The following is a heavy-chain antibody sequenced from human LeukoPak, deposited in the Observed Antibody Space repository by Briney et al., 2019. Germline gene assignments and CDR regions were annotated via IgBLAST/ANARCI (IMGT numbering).Heavy chain of an antibody. V-gene: IGHV3-23*01. CDR2: ISGSGGST. Sequence: GGSPRLSCAASGFTFSSYAMSWVRQAPGKGLEWVSAISGSGGSTYYADSVKGRFTISRDNSKNTLYLQMNSLRAEDTAVYYCAKDSGTHSSSWSSIDYWGQGTLVTVSS. CDR3: AKDSGTHSSSWSSIDY. D-gene: IGHD6-13*01. J-gene: IGHJ4*02. CDR1: GFTFSSYA.